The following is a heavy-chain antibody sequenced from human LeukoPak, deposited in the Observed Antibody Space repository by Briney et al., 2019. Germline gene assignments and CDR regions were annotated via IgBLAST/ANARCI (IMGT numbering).Heavy chain of an antibody. CDR2: INPDSGGT. CDR1: GYTFTGYY. Sequence: ASVKVSCKASGYTFTGYYIHWVRQAAGQGLEWMGWINPDSGGTNYAQKFQGRVTMTRDTSISTAYMELTRLRSDDTAVYYCARGFDWLEDYFDYWGQGTLVTVSS. D-gene: IGHD3-9*01. V-gene: IGHV1-2*02. CDR3: ARGFDWLEDYFDY. J-gene: IGHJ4*02.